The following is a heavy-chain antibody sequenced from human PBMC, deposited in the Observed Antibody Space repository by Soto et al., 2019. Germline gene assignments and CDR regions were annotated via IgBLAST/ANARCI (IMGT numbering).Heavy chain of an antibody. CDR2: ISYDGSNK. V-gene: IGHV3-30-3*01. D-gene: IGHD5-12*01. J-gene: IGHJ4*02. CDR1: GFTFSSYA. Sequence: QVQLVESGGGVVQPGRSLRLSCAASGFTFSSYAMHWVRQAPGKGLEGVAVISYDGSNKYYADSVKGRFTISRDNSKNTLYLHMNSLRAEDTAIYYCARDLEMATKSLGDYWGQGTLVTVSS. CDR3: ARDLEMATKSLGDY.